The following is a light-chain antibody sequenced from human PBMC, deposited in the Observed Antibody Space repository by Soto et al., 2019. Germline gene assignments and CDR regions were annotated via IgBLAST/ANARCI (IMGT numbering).Light chain of an antibody. J-gene: IGLJ2*01. CDR2: HDS. V-gene: IGLV3-21*02. CDR1: SIGGKS. CDR3: QVWDNNSDLVV. Sequence: SYELTQPPSVSVAPGQTARITCGGDSIGGKSVHWYLQKPGQAPVVVVYHDSDRPSGIPERFSGSNSGNTATLTISRVEAGDEAVYSCQVWDNNSDLVVFGGGTKVTVL.